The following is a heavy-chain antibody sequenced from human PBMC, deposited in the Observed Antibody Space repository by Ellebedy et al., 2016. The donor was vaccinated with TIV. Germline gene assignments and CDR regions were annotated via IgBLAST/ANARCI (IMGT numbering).Heavy chain of an antibody. Sequence: GESLKISXADSGFSFNIYAMSWVRQAPGKGLEWVSTISGSGDTTYYADSVKGRFTISRDNSKNTLFLQMNSLRAEDTGIYYCAYCSSASCSSGAHFDDWGQGTPVTVSS. V-gene: IGHV3-23*01. CDR3: AYCSSASCSSGAHFDD. CDR2: ISGSGDTT. CDR1: GFSFNIYA. D-gene: IGHD2-15*01. J-gene: IGHJ4*02.